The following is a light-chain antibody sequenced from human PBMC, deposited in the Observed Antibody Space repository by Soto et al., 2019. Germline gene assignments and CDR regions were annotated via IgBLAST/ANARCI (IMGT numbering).Light chain of an antibody. J-gene: IGKJ1*01. V-gene: IGKV1-39*01. CDR3: LQAHSFPRT. CDR2: AAS. Sequence: DIQMTQSPSSLSASVGDRVTITCRASQSISSYLNWYQQKPGKAPKLLIYAASSLQSGVPSRFSGSGSGTDFTLTISSLQPEDFATYYCLQAHSFPRTFGQGTKVDIK. CDR1: QSISSY.